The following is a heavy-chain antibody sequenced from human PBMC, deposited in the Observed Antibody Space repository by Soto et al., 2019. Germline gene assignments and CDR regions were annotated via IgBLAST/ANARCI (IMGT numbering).Heavy chain of an antibody. Sequence: QITLKESGPTLVKPTQTLTLTCTFSGFSLSTSGVGVGWIRQPPGKALEWLALIYWDDDKRYSPSLKSRLTPTKTTPKTQVVLTMPTMDPVKPPPYSCDHNHPPPVTPGDDAFDIWGQGKMVTVSS. D-gene: IGHD4-17*01. CDR3: DHNHPPPVTPGDDAFDI. CDR2: IYWDDDK. J-gene: IGHJ3*02. CDR1: GFSLSTSGVG. V-gene: IGHV2-5*02.